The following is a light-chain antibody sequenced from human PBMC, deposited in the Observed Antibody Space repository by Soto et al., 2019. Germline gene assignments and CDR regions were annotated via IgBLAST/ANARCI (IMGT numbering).Light chain of an antibody. J-gene: IGKJ5*01. CDR1: QSMSSY. CDR2: ATS. Sequence: DIQMTQSPSSLSASVGDRVTITCRASQSMSSYLNWYQQKPGKAPRLEIYATSSLQSRGASRFRGSGSGTDFTPTISILHPKDFPTYYCQQSYSTPPFGQGT. V-gene: IGKV1-39*01. CDR3: QQSYSTPP.